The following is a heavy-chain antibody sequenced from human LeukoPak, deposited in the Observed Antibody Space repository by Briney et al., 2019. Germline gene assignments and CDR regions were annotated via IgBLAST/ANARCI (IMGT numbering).Heavy chain of an antibody. CDR3: AQSPDVAGTGRFDY. CDR1: GFTFSAYA. V-gene: IGHV3-23*01. Sequence: GGSLSVSCAASGFTFSAYAMSWVRQAPGKGLEWVSTISGSGGSTYYADSVKGRFTISRDNSKNTLFLQMSSLRGEDTAVYYCAQSPDVAGTGRFDYWGERTLVSVSS. J-gene: IGHJ4*02. D-gene: IGHD6-19*01. CDR2: ISGSGGST.